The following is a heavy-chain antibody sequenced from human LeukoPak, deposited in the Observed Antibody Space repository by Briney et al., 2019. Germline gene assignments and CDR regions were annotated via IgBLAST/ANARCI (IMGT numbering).Heavy chain of an antibody. J-gene: IGHJ3*02. Sequence: GSLRLSCAACGFTLSSYWMSWVRQAPGKGLEWVANIKQDGSEKYYVDSVKGRFTISRDNAKNSLYLQMNSLRAEDTAVYYCARAYRTDAFDIWGQGTMVTVSS. CDR3: ARAYRTDAFDI. V-gene: IGHV3-7*01. CDR1: GFTLSSYW. D-gene: IGHD1-26*01. CDR2: IKQDGSEK.